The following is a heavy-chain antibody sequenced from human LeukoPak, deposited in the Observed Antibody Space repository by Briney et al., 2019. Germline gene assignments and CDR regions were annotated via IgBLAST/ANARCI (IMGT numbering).Heavy chain of an antibody. CDR1: GASITSYY. CDR3: ARLFHSGYGLFDY. D-gene: IGHD5-12*01. J-gene: IGHJ4*02. V-gene: IGHV4-59*01. Sequence: PSETLSLTCTVSGASITSYYWGWIRQPPGKGLEWIGYNYYSGSTNYNPSLKSRVTISVDTSKNQFSLKLSSVTAADTAMYYCARLFHSGYGLFDYWAQGTLVTVSS. CDR2: NYYSGST.